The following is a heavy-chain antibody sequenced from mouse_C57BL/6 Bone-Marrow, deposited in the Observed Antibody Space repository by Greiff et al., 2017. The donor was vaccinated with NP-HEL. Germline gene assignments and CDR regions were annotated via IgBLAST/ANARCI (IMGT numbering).Heavy chain of an antibody. CDR2: INPNNGGT. Sequence: EVQLQQSGPELVKPGASVKISCKASGYTFTDYYMNWVKQSHGKSLEWIGDINPNNGGTSYNQKFKGKATLTVDKSSSTAYMELRSLTSEDSAVYYCARCAIDYWGQGTSVTVSS. CDR1: GYTFTDYY. J-gene: IGHJ4*01. V-gene: IGHV1-26*01. CDR3: ARCAIDY.